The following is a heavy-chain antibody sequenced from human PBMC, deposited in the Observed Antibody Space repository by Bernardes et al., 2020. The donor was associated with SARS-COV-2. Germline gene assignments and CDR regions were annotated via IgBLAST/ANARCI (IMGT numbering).Heavy chain of an antibody. CDR1: GFTFRDHN. CDR2: IRSKANSYTT. Sequence: GGSLRLSCVGSGFTFRDHNMDWVRQAPGKGLEWVARIRSKANSYTTEYAASVRGRFTISGDDSTNSLYLQMNSLKTEDTAVYYCARSPLGIAPFDYWGQGTLVIVSS. J-gene: IGHJ4*02. V-gene: IGHV3-72*01. CDR3: ARSPLGIAPFDY. D-gene: IGHD2-21*01.